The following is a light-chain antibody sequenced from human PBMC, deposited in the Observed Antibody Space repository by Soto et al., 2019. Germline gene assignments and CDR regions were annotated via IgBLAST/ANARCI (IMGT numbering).Light chain of an antibody. CDR1: SGHSSYI. V-gene: IGLV4-60*02. CDR2: LEGSGSY. J-gene: IGLJ3*02. CDR3: ETWDFITRV. Sequence: QSVLTQSSSASASLGSSVKLTCTLSSGHSSYIIAWHQQQPGKAPRYLMKLEGSGSYNKGSGVPDRFSGSSSGADRYLTISNLQFEYEADYYCETWDFITRVFGGGTQLTVL.